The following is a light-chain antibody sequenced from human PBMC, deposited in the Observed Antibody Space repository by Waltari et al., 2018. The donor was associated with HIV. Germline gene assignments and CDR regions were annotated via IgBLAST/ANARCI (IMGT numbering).Light chain of an antibody. CDR3: CSYAGSSTLV. V-gene: IGLV2-23*01. Sequence: QSALTQPASVSGSPVQSITLSCTGTRSDVGGYNLVSWYQQHPGKAPKLMIYEGSKRPSVVSNRFSGSKSGNTASLTISGLQAEDEADYYCCSYAGSSTLVFGGGTKLTVL. CDR2: EGS. J-gene: IGLJ2*01. CDR1: RSDVGGYNL.